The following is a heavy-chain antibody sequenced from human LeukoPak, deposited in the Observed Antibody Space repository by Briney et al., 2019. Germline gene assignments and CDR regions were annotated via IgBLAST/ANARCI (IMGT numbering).Heavy chain of an antibody. CDR2: IYHSGST. CDR1: GYSISSGYY. D-gene: IGHD5-18*01. CDR3: ARGGGYSYGYGPIY. Sequence: SETLSLTFTVSGYSISSGYYWGWIRQPPGKGLEWIGSIYHSGSTYYNPSLKSRVTISVDTSKNQFSLKLSSVTAADTAVYYCARGGGYSYGYGPIYWGQGTLVTVSS. J-gene: IGHJ4*02. V-gene: IGHV4-38-2*02.